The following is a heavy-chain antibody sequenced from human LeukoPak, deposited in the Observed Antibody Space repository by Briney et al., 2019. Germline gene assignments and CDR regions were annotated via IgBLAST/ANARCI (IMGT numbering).Heavy chain of an antibody. CDR2: ISGSNDNT. Sequence: GGSLTLPCTASGFTFSSYAMSWLRQAPGKGLEWVSSISGSNDNTYYADSVKDRFTISRDNSKNTLSLQMNSLRAEDTAVYYCAKGRGTTVTSAANYWGQGTLVTVSS. CDR3: AKGRGTTVTSAANY. CDR1: GFTFSSYA. D-gene: IGHD4-17*01. J-gene: IGHJ4*02. V-gene: IGHV3-23*01.